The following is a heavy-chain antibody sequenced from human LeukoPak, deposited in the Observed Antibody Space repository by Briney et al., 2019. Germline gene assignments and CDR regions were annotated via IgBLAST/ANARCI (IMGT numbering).Heavy chain of an antibody. D-gene: IGHD2-15*01. CDR3: ARDIGGNFDY. Sequence: SETLSPTCTVSGYSISSGYYWGWIRQPPGKGLEWIGSIYYSGNTYYNASLKSRVTISVDTSKNQFSLKLSSVTAADTAVYYCARDIGGNFDYWGQGTLVTVSS. CDR1: GYSISSGYY. V-gene: IGHV4-38-2*02. J-gene: IGHJ4*02. CDR2: IYYSGNT.